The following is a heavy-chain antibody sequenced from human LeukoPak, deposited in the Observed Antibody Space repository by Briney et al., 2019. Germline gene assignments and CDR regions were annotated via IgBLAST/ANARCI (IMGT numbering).Heavy chain of an antibody. CDR2: LKHDGSDK. CDR1: GFTFSNYW. CDR3: ARGGHRQKEF. D-gene: IGHD3-10*01. V-gene: IGHV3-7*01. Sequence: GGSLRLSCSASGFTFSNYWMTWVRQSPGKGLEWVAILKHDGSDKYCVDSVKGRFTISRDNAKNSLYLQMSSLRAEDTAVYYCARGGHRQKEFWGQGTLVTVSS. J-gene: IGHJ4*02.